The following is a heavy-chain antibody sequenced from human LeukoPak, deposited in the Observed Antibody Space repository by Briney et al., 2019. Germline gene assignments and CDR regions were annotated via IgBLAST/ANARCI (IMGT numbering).Heavy chain of an antibody. J-gene: IGHJ4*02. CDR3: ARDPTFLGGSYGDY. Sequence: SVKVSCKASGGTFSSYAISWVRQAPGQGLEWMGRIIPILGIANYAQKFQGRVTITADKSTSTAYMELSSLRSEDTAVYYCARDPTFLGGSYGDYWGQGPLVPVSS. CDR2: IIPILGIA. D-gene: IGHD1-26*01. CDR1: GGTFSSYA. V-gene: IGHV1-69*04.